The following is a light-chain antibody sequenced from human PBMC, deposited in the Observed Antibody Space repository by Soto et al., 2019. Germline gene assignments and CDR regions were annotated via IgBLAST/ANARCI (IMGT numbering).Light chain of an antibody. CDR1: QNAFTW. J-gene: IGKJ5*01. CDR2: DAS. Sequence: EIQITQSPSTLSATVGDRVTITCRASQNAFTWLAWYQHRPGKATKLLISDASILESGVPSRFSGSGSGTEFTLTISSLEPEDFAVYYCQQRSNLITFGQGTRLEI. CDR3: QQRSNLIT. V-gene: IGKV1-5*01.